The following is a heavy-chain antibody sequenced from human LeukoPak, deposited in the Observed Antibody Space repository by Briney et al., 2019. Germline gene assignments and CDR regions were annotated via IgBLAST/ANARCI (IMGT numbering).Heavy chain of an antibody. Sequence: GGSLRLSCAASGFTVSSNYMSWVRQAPGKGLEWVSVIYSGGSTYYADSVKGRFTISRDNSKNTLYLQMNSLRAEDTAVYYCAIYDSSGYYNYWGQGTLVTVSS. CDR1: GFTVSSNY. J-gene: IGHJ4*02. CDR2: IYSGGST. V-gene: IGHV3-53*01. CDR3: AIYDSSGYYNY. D-gene: IGHD3-22*01.